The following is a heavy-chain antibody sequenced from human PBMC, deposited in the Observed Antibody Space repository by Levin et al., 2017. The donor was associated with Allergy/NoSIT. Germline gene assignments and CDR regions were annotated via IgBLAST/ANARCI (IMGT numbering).Heavy chain of an antibody. J-gene: IGHJ6*02. V-gene: IGHV4-39*01. CDR1: GGSISSSNHY. CDR2: IYYSGST. D-gene: IGHD2-21*01. Sequence: SETLSLTCTVSGGSISSSNHYWDWIRQPPGTGLEWIGNIYYSGSTYCNPSLKSRVTISVDTSKNQFSLKLSSVSAADTAAYYCAKSRGGDSTYYYYYGMDVWGQGTTVTVSS. CDR3: AKSRGGDSTYYYYYGMDV.